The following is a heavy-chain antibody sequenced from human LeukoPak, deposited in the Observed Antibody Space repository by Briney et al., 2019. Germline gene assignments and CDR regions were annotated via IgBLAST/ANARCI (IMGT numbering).Heavy chain of an antibody. Sequence: SETLSLTCAVHGGSFSGYYWTWIRQPPGKGLEWIGEINHSGTTNYNPSLKSRVTISVDTSKNQFSLKLTSVTAADTAVYYCARVRFGELLRVDYWGQGTLVTVSS. J-gene: IGHJ4*02. CDR1: GGSFSGYY. V-gene: IGHV4-34*01. D-gene: IGHD3-10*01. CDR2: INHSGTT. CDR3: ARVRFGELLRVDY.